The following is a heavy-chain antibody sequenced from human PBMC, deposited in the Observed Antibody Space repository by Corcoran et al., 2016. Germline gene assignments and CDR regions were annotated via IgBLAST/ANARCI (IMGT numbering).Heavy chain of an antibody. D-gene: IGHD6-19*01. CDR1: GFTFRTYA. CDR2: IWADGSNQ. CDR3: AGDPPGSGRPFAY. V-gene: IGHV3-33*01. Sequence: QVHLVDSGGGVVQPGRSLRLSCAASGFTFRTYAMHWVRQAPGKGLEWVAFIWADGSNQQDADSVKGRFTISRDNFKNKVYLQMDSLGVEETAVYYCAGDPPGSGRPFAYWGQGTLVTVSS. J-gene: IGHJ4*02.